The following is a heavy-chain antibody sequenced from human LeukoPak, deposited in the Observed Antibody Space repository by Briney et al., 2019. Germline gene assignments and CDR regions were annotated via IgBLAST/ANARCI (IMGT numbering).Heavy chain of an antibody. D-gene: IGHD3-9*01. J-gene: IGHJ4*02. CDR2: ISGSGGST. CDR3: AKSSRYFDWLPGEGDY. Sequence: PGGSLRLSCAASGFTFSSYAMSWVRQAPGKGLEWVSAISGSGGSTYYADSVKGRFTISRDNSKNTLYLQMNSLRAEDTAVYYCAKSSRYFDWLPGEGDYWGQGTLATVSS. V-gene: IGHV3-23*01. CDR1: GFTFSSYA.